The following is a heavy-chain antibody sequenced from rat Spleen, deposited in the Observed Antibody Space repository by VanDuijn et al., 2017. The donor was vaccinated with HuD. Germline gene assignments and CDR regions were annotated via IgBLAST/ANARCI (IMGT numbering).Heavy chain of an antibody. J-gene: IGHJ2*01. Sequence: EVQLVESGGGLVQPGRSLKLSCVASGFTFNNYWMTWIRQAPGKGLEWVATITNTAGDTYYPDSVKGRFTISRDNAKSTLYLQMESLRSEDTATYYCTTDTFYDGTYYPGGFDYWGQGVMVTVSS. CDR2: ITNTAGDT. CDR3: TTDTFYDGTYYPGGFDY. V-gene: IGHV5-31*01. D-gene: IGHD1-12*02. CDR1: GFTFNNYW.